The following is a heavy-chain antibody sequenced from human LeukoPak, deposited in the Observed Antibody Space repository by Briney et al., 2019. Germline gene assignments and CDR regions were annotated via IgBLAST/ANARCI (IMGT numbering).Heavy chain of an antibody. CDR2: VSYDGSNK. D-gene: IGHD4-23*01. CDR3: AATTVVTPFDY. J-gene: IGHJ4*02. CDR1: GFTFSSYA. Sequence: GGSLRLSCAASGFTFSSYAMHWVRQAPGKGLEWVAVVSYDGSNKYYADSVKGRFTISRDNSKNTLYLQMNSLRAEDTAVYYCAATTVVTPFDYWGQGTLVTVSS. V-gene: IGHV3-30-3*01.